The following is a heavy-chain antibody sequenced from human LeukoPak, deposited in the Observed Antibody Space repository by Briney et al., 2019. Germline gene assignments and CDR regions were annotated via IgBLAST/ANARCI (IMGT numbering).Heavy chain of an antibody. CDR2: INPSGGST. V-gene: IGHV1-46*01. CDR1: GYTFTSYY. D-gene: IGHD3-22*01. Sequence: GASVKVSCKASGYTFTSYYMHWVRQAPGQGLEWMGIINPSGGSTSYAQKFQGRVTMTRDTSTSTVYMELSSLRSEDTAVYYCATIDGHYDSSGYWGQGTLVIVSS. CDR3: ATIDGHYDSSGY. J-gene: IGHJ4*02.